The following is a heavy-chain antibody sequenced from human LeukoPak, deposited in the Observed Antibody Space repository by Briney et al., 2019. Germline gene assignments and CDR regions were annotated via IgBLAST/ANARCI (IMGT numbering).Heavy chain of an antibody. CDR1: VDSITMYY. CDR2: VDHTGST. J-gene: IGHJ6*03. CDR3: ARGRVSSSTWYSTYYYFFYMDF. V-gene: IGHV4-59*01. Sequence: SETLSLTCTVSVDSITMYYWTWIRQPPGKGLEWIGYVDHTGSTKFNPSLNGRVSISRDTSNNFFSLRLRSVTAADTAVYFCARGRVSSSTWYSTYYYFFYMDFWGKGTTVTVSS. D-gene: IGHD4-11*01.